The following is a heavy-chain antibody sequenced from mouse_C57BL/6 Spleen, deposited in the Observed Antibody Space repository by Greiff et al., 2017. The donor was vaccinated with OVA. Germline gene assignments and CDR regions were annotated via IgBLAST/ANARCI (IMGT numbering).Heavy chain of an antibody. Sequence: DVMLVESGEGLVKPGGSLKLSCAASGFTFSSYAMSWVRQTPEKRLEWVAYISSGGDYIYYADTVKGRFTISRDNARNTLYLQMSSLKSEDTAMYYCTRDGYYGAMDYWGRGTSVTVSS. J-gene: IGHJ4*01. CDR1: GFTFSSYA. V-gene: IGHV5-9-1*02. D-gene: IGHD2-3*01. CDR2: ISSGGDYI. CDR3: TRDGYYGAMDY.